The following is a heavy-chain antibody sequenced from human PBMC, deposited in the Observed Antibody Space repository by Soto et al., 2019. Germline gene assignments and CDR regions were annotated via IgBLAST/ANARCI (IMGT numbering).Heavy chain of an antibody. CDR1: GDSIRSQQ. CDR2: IYFTGKT. V-gene: IGHV4-59*11. J-gene: IGHJ5*02. CDR3: ARGGSWFDH. D-gene: IGHD3-16*01. Sequence: SETLSLTCTVSGDSIRSQQWSWVRQPPGKGLEWIGYIYFTGKTYYNPSLESRVTISIDTSTNQFSLKLSSLTTADTAVYYCARGGSWFDHWGQGTLVTVSS.